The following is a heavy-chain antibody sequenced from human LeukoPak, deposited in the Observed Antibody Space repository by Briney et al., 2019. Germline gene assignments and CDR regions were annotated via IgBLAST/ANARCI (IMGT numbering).Heavy chain of an antibody. V-gene: IGHV4-59*08. CDR1: GGSISSYY. D-gene: IGHD6-13*01. CDR2: IYYSGST. Sequence: PSETLSLTFTVSGGSISSYYWSWIRQPPGKGPEWIGYIYYSGSTNYNPSLKSRVTISVDTSKNQFSLKLSSVTAADTAVYYCAKHPYSGSWYYFDYWGQGTLVTVSS. J-gene: IGHJ4*02. CDR3: AKHPYSGSWYYFDY.